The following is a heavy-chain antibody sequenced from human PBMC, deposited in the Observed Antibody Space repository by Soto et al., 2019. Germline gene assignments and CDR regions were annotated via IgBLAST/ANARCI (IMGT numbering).Heavy chain of an antibody. Sequence: QVQLVESGGGVVQPGRSLRLSCAASGFTFSSYGMHWVRQAPGKGLEWVAVIWYDGSNKYYADSVKGRFTISRDNSKNTLYLQMNSLRAEDTAGYYCARDPQGYGTFSYWGQGTLVTVSS. V-gene: IGHV3-33*01. J-gene: IGHJ4*02. CDR1: GFTFSSYG. D-gene: IGHD1-1*01. CDR2: IWYDGSNK. CDR3: ARDPQGYGTFSY.